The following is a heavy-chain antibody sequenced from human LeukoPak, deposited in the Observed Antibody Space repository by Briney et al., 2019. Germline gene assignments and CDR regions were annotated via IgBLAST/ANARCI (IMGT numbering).Heavy chain of an antibody. V-gene: IGHV3-23*01. J-gene: IGHJ4*02. CDR1: GFTFSSYA. CDR3: AKLEWGGNYGFAY. Sequence: PGGSLRLSCAASGFTFSSYAMSWVRQAPGKGLEWVSAISGSGGSTYYADSVKGRFTISRDNSKNTLYLQMNSLRAEAPAVYYFAKLEWGGNYGFAYGGKGTLVT. CDR2: ISGSGGST. D-gene: IGHD3-3*01.